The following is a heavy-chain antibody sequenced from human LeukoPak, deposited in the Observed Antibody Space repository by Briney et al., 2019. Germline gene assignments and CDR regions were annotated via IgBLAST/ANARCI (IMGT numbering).Heavy chain of an antibody. D-gene: IGHD2-21*01. CDR3: ARGDIPDY. CDR1: GYSISSGYY. Sequence: PSETLSLTCAVSGYSISSGYYWGWIRQSPEKGLEWIGSIFHSGKTYYNLSLKSRVTISVDTSKNQFSLKLTSVTAADTAVYYCARGDIPDYWGRGTLVTVSS. V-gene: IGHV4-38-2*01. J-gene: IGHJ4*02. CDR2: IFHSGKT.